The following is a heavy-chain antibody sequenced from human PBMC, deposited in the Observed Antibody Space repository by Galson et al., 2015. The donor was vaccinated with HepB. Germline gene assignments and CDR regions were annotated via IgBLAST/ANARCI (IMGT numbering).Heavy chain of an antibody. D-gene: IGHD4-17*01. V-gene: IGHV3-53*05. CDR2: IYSGGNT. Sequence: PGKGLDWVSVIYSGGNTYYADSVKGRFTISRDNSTNTLHLQMNSLRLEDTAVYYCARDQGDDYVNYYYYYGMDVWGQGTTVTVSS. CDR3: ARDQGDDYVNYYYYYGMDV. J-gene: IGHJ6*02.